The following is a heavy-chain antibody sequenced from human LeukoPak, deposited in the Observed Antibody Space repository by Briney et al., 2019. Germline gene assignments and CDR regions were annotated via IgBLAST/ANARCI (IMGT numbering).Heavy chain of an antibody. CDR2: INPNSGGT. Sequence: RASVKVSCKASGYTFTGYYMHWVRQAPGQGLEWMGWINPNSGGTNYAQKFQGRVTMTRDTSISTAYMELSRLRSDDTAVYYCARDPTVTTRSDYWGQGTLVTVSS. V-gene: IGHV1-2*02. J-gene: IGHJ4*02. CDR1: GYTFTGYY. CDR3: ARDPTVTTRSDY. D-gene: IGHD4-17*01.